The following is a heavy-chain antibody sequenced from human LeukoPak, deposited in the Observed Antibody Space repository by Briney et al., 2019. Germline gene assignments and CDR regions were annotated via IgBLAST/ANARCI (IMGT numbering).Heavy chain of an antibody. CDR2: IHYSGST. V-gene: IGHV4-59*01. CDR1: GGSMSSYN. D-gene: IGHD6-13*01. J-gene: IGHJ4*02. CDR3: ARADSSSWWD. Sequence: SETLSLTCTVSGGSMSSYNWGWIRQPPGKGLEWIGYIHYSGSTNYNPSLKSRVTMSVDTSKNHFSLKLRSVTAADTAVYYCARADSSSWWDWGQGTLVTVSS.